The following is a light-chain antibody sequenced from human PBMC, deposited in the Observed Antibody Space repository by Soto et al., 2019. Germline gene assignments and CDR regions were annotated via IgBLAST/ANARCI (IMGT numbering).Light chain of an antibody. CDR1: QSVSSN. CDR2: GAS. V-gene: IGKV3-15*01. J-gene: IGKJ5*01. CDR3: QQYNNGPPIT. Sequence: EIVMTQSPATLSVSPGERATLSCRASQSVSSNLAWYQQKPGQAPRLLIYGASTRATGIPARFSGSGSGTEFTLTISSLQSEDFVVYYCQQYNNGPPITFGQGTRLEIK.